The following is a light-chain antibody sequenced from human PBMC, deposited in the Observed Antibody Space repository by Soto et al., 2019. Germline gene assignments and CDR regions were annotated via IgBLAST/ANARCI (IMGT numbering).Light chain of an antibody. Sequence: QSVLTQPPSVSAAPGQKVAISCSGSSSNIGYNYVSWYQHLPGTAPKLLIYDNTNRPSGIPDRFSGSKSGTSATLAITGLQTGDEAVYYCATWDASLSSVVFGGGTKLTVL. V-gene: IGLV1-51*01. CDR2: DNT. CDR3: ATWDASLSSVV. CDR1: SSNIGYNY. J-gene: IGLJ3*02.